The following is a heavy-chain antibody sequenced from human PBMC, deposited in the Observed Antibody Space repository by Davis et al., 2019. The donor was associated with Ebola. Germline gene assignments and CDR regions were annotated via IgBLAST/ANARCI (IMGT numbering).Heavy chain of an antibody. J-gene: IGHJ3*02. CDR1: GFTFRTYS. Sequence: GESLKISCAASGFTFRTYSMNWVRQAPGKGLEWVSTLGTSADTYYADSVKGRFTISRDNSKNTLYLQMNGLRVEDTAIYYCAKDTSNIWFDIWGQGTNVTVSS. D-gene: IGHD1-26*01. CDR3: AKDTSNIWFDI. CDR2: LGTSADT. V-gene: IGHV3-23*01.